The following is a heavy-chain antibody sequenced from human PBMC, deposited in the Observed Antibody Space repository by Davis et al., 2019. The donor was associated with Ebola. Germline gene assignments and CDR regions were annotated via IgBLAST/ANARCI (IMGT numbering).Heavy chain of an antibody. Sequence: MPSETLSLTCPVPGGSISSYYWSWIRQPPGKGLEWIGYIYYSGSTNYNPSLKSRVTISVDTSKNQFSLKLSSVTAADTAVYYCARGGGTHWFDPWGQGTLVTVSS. CDR3: ARGGGTHWFDP. J-gene: IGHJ5*02. CDR2: IYYSGST. V-gene: IGHV4-59*01. D-gene: IGHD1-1*01. CDR1: GGSISSYY.